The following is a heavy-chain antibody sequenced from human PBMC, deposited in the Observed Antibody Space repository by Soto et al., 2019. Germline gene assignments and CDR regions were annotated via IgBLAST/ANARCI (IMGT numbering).Heavy chain of an antibody. D-gene: IGHD3-3*01. J-gene: IGHJ6*02. CDR2: ISGSGGST. CDR1: GFTFSSYA. V-gene: IGHV3-23*01. CDR3: AKDYAEPYYDFWSGYHGTYYYYGMDV. Sequence: GGSLRLSCAASGFTFSSYAMSWVRQAPGKGLEWVSAISGSGGSTYYADSVKGRFTISRDNSKNTLYLQMNSLRAEDTAVYYCAKDYAEPYYDFWSGYHGTYYYYGMDVWDQGTTVTVSS.